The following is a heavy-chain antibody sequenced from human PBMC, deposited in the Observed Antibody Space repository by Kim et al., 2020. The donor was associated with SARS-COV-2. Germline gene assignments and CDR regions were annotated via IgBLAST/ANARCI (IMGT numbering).Heavy chain of an antibody. CDR2: ISYDGSNK. CDR1: GFTFSSYA. CDR3: ASLWGWWELLNAFDI. J-gene: IGHJ3*02. D-gene: IGHD1-26*01. V-gene: IGHV3-30*04. Sequence: GGSLRLSCAASGFTFSSYAMHWVRQAPGKGLEWVAVISYDGSNKYYADSVKGRFTISRDNSKNTLYLQMNSLRAEDTAVYYCASLWGWWELLNAFDIWGQGTMVTVSS.